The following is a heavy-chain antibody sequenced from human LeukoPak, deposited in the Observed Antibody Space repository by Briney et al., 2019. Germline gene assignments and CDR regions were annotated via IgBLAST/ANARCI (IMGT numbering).Heavy chain of an antibody. CDR3: ARRSYYDSFDP. CDR2: IYSGGST. V-gene: IGHV3-66*01. J-gene: IGHJ5*02. D-gene: IGHD3-10*01. CDR1: GFTVSSNY. Sequence: GGSLRLSCAASGFTVSSNYMSWVRQAPGKGLEWVSVIYSGGSTYYADSVKGRFTISRDNSKNTLYLQMNSLGAEDTAVYYCARRSYYDSFDPWGQGTLVTVSS.